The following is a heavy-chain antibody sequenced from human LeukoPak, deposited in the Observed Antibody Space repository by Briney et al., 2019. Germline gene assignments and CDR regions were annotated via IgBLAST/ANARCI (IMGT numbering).Heavy chain of an antibody. Sequence: KPGGSLRLSCAGSGVTFSGYSMNWVRQAPGKGLEWVSAIAATGLHIYYADSVKGRFTISRDNAKNSLYLQMNSLRVEDTALYYCARVRSVGGNPHAFNIWGQGTMVTVSS. CDR2: IAATGLHI. CDR3: ARVRSVGGNPHAFNI. D-gene: IGHD4-23*01. J-gene: IGHJ3*02. V-gene: IGHV3-21*01. CDR1: GVTFSGYS.